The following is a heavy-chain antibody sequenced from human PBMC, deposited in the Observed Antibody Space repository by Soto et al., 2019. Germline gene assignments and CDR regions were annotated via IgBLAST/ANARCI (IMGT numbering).Heavy chain of an antibody. J-gene: IGHJ6*02. Sequence: GESLKISCKGSGYSFTSYWIGWVRQMPGKGLEWMGIIYPGDSDTRYSPSFQGQVTISADKSISTAYLQWSSLKASDTAMYYCARQKSIAARPYYYYGMDVWGQGTTVTVS. V-gene: IGHV5-51*01. CDR3: ARQKSIAARPYYYYGMDV. CDR2: IYPGDSDT. D-gene: IGHD6-6*01. CDR1: GYSFTSYW.